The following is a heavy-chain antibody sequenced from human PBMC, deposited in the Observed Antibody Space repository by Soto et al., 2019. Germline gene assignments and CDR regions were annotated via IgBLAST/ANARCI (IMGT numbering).Heavy chain of an antibody. CDR1: CYTFASFG. V-gene: IGHV1-18*04. CDR3: ARVQQPAWFDP. CDR2: ISAYNGNT. Sequence: SAKVSFKASCYTFASFGIRWGRQAPGQGLEWMGWISAYNGNTNYAQKLQGRVTMTTDTSTSTAYMELRSLRSDDTAVYYCARVQQPAWFDPWGQGTLVTVSS. D-gene: IGHD6-13*01. J-gene: IGHJ5*02.